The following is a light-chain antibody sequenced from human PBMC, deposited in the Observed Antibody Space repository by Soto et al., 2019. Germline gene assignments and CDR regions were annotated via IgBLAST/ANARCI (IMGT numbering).Light chain of an antibody. CDR2: VAS. V-gene: IGKV3-15*01. CDR3: QQFNNWPHT. J-gene: IGKJ2*01. Sequence: EIVLTQSPATLSVSPGERATLSCRASQSVNQKLGWNQQKPGQAPRLLIYVASYRATGIPARFSGSGSGTEYTLTISNLQAEDFAVYYCQQFNNWPHTFGQGTRLEIK. CDR1: QSVNQK.